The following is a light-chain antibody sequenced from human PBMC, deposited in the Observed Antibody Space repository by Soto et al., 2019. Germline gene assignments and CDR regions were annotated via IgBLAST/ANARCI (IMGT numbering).Light chain of an antibody. CDR3: SSYTSTTTLYV. Sequence: QSVLTQPPSVSAAPGQKVTISCSGTSRDVGNYNYVSWYQQDPGKAPKLIIYEVSTRPSGVSSRFSGSKSDNTASLTISGLQAEDEADYYCSSYTSTTTLYVFGTGTKVTVL. CDR2: EVS. J-gene: IGLJ1*01. CDR1: SRDVGNYNY. V-gene: IGLV2-14*01.